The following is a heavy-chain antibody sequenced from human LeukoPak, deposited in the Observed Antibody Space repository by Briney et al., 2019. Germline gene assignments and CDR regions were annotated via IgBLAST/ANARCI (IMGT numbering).Heavy chain of an antibody. V-gene: IGHV4-39*01. CDR3: ARHEESAAMVSMYYFDY. CDR1: GGSISSSSYY. CDR2: IYYSGST. J-gene: IGHJ4*02. Sequence: PSETLSLTCTVSGGSISSSSYYWGWIHQPPGKGLEWIGSIYYSGSTYYNPSLKSRVTISVDTSKNQFSLKLSSVTAADTAVYYCARHEESAAMVSMYYFDYWGQGTLVTVSS. D-gene: IGHD5-18*01.